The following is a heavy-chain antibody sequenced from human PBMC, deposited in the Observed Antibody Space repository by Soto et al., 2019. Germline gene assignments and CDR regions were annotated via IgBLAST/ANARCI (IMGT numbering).Heavy chain of an antibody. D-gene: IGHD1-26*01. V-gene: IGHV4-31*03. Sequence: QVQLQESGPGLVRPSQTLSLTCNVSSGSVTIDNYYWTWLRQSPEKGLEWIGYIYFNGKTYYSPSLKRRSTISVDTSKRRFFLTLAYVTAADTAVYYCARGTSHEGPIEMTFYSWGQGRLVTVSS. CDR3: ARGTSHEGPIEMTFYS. J-gene: IGHJ4*02. CDR1: SGSVTIDNYY. CDR2: IYFNGKT.